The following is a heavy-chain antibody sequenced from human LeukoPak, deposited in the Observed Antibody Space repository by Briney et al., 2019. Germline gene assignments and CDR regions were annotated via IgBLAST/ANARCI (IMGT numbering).Heavy chain of an antibody. V-gene: IGHV3-30-3*01. J-gene: IGHJ6*03. CDR1: GLTFSTYA. Sequence: GGPLRLSCAVLGLTFSTYAMHGFRRAPGKGLEWVAVISYDGSNKYYADSVKGRFTISRDNSKKTLYLQMNSLRTEDTAVYYCARPIMDVWGKGTTVTVSS. CDR3: ARPIMDV. CDR2: ISYDGSNK.